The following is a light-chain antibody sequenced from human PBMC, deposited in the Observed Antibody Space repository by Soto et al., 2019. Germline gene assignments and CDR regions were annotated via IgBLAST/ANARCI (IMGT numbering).Light chain of an antibody. CDR1: ETFSSTY. V-gene: IGKV3-20*01. CDR3: QQYVSSPLT. CDR2: DAS. Sequence: EIVLTQSPGTLSLSPGERATLSCMASETFSSTYLAWYQQKPGQAPSLLIYDASIRATGIPDRFSGSGSGTDFTLTISRLEHEDFAVYYCQQYVSSPLTFGQGTKVDIK. J-gene: IGKJ1*01.